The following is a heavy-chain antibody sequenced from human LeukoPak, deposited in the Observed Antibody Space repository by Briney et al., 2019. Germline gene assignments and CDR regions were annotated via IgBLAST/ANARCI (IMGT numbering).Heavy chain of an antibody. J-gene: IGHJ4*02. V-gene: IGHV3-23*01. D-gene: IGHD3-10*01. Sequence: GGSLRLSCAGSGFPFSSHGMNWVRQAAGKGLEWVPGISPGGGPTYYADSVKGRFTISRDNSKNTLYLQMNSLRAEDTAVYYCARDTDASVVRGVVDYWGQGTLVTVSS. CDR1: GFPFSSHG. CDR2: ISPGGGPT. CDR3: ARDTDASVVRGVVDY.